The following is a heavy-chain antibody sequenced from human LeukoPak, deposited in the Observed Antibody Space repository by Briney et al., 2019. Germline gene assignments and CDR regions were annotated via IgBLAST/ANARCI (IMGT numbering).Heavy chain of an antibody. D-gene: IGHD2-15*01. CDR3: AKITEYCSGGSCYTGDY. V-gene: IGHV3-23*01. Sequence: PGASLRLSFLASGFTFRHYAMNWVRQALGKGLEWVSAISFSGGLTYYADSVKGRFTISRDNSKNTLYLEMNSLRAEDTAVYYCAKITEYCSGGSCYTGDYWGQGTLVTVSS. CDR1: GFTFRHYA. CDR2: ISFSGGLT. J-gene: IGHJ4*02.